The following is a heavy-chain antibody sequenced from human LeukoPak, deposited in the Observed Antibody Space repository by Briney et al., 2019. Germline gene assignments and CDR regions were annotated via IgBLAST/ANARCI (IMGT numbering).Heavy chain of an antibody. CDR3: AKDKKGGDYLDYFDY. CDR2: ISGSGGST. J-gene: IGHJ4*02. V-gene: IGHV3-23*01. CDR1: GFAVNSNF. D-gene: IGHD4-17*01. Sequence: GGSLRLSCAASGFAVNSNFMSWVRQAPGKGLEWVSAISGSGGSTYYADSVKGRFTISRDNSKNTLYLQMNSLRAEDTAVYYCAKDKKGGDYLDYFDYWGQGTLVTVSS.